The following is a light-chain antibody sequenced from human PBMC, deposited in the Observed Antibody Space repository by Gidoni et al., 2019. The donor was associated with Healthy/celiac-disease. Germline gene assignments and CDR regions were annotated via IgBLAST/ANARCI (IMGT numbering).Light chain of an antibody. V-gene: IGLV2-14*01. CDR2: EVS. CDR3: SSYTSSSTPVV. CDR1: SSDVGGYNY. J-gene: IGLJ2*01. Sequence: QSALTQPASVSGSPGRSNTISCTGTSSDVGGYNYVSWYQQHPGKAPKLMIYEVSNRPSGVSNRFSGSKAGNTASLTISGLQAEDEADYYCSSYTSSSTPVVFGGGTKLTVL.